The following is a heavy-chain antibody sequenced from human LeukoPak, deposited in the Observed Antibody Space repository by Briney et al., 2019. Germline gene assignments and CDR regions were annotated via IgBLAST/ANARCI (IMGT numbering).Heavy chain of an antibody. Sequence: ASVKVSCKASGCTFTGYYMHWVRQAPGQGLEWMGWINPNSGGINYAQKFQGRVTMTRDTSISTAYMELSRLRSDDTAVYYRARDGVGYYDSSGYYYFQHWGQGTLVTVSS. J-gene: IGHJ1*01. V-gene: IGHV1-2*02. CDR3: ARDGVGYYDSSGYYYFQH. CDR2: INPNSGGI. D-gene: IGHD3-22*01. CDR1: GCTFTGYY.